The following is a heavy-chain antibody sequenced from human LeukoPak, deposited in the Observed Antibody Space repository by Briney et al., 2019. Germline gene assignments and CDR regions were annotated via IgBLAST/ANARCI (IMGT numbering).Heavy chain of an antibody. V-gene: IGHV3-11*04. CDR2: ITNSGRST. CDR3: AREASGNYRVFDS. Sequence: GGSLRLSCEASGFSFSNYFMSWIRQAPGKGLEWVSYITNSGRSTNYADAVKGRFTISRDNAKKSVYLEVTDLRAEDTAVYYCAREASGNYRVFDSWGQGTLVTVSS. CDR1: GFSFSNYF. D-gene: IGHD1-26*01. J-gene: IGHJ4*02.